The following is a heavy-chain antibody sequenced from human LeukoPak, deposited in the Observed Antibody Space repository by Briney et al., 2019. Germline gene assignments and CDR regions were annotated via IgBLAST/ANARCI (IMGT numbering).Heavy chain of an antibody. CDR3: ARESYSSSYLFDF. Sequence: SETLSLTCTVSGGSISSYYWSWIRQPAGKGLEWIGRIYTSGRTNYNPSLKRRVTMSVDTSKNQISLKVNSVTAADTAVYYCARESYSSSYLFDFWGQGTLVTVSS. V-gene: IGHV4-4*07. CDR1: GGSISSYY. CDR2: IYTSGRT. J-gene: IGHJ4*02. D-gene: IGHD6-6*01.